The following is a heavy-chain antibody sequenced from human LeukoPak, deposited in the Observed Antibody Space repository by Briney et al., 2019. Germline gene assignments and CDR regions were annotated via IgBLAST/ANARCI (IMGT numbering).Heavy chain of an antibody. CDR2: IYYSGST. Sequence: SETLSLTCTVSGGSISSSSYYGGWIRQPPGKGLEWIGSIYYSGSTYYNPSLKSRVTISVDTSKNQFSLKLSSVTAADTAVYYCARRLPGVYRSGGLTDYWGQGTLVTVSS. CDR3: ARRLPGVYRSGGLTDY. V-gene: IGHV4-39*01. J-gene: IGHJ4*02. D-gene: IGHD6-19*01. CDR1: GGSISSSSYY.